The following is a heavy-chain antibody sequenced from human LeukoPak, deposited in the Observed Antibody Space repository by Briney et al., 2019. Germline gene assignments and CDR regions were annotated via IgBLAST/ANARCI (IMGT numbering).Heavy chain of an antibody. CDR1: GLTGSHNY. V-gene: IGHV3-53*01. D-gene: IGHD3-10*01. Sequence: HPGGSLRLSCAASGLTGSHNYVSWVRQAPGKGLEWVSAIHTSGDTCYAAPVKGRFIVSRDNSKNMLYLQMNSLRAEDTAVYYCVKLGFGELFDLTWFDPWGQGTLVTVSS. CDR2: IHTSGDT. J-gene: IGHJ5*02. CDR3: VKLGFGELFDLTWFDP.